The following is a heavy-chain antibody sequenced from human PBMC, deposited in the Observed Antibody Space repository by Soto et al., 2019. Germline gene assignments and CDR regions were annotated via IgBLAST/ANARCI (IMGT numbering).Heavy chain of an antibody. CDR3: AKESCSRTTCYAGENGMDV. D-gene: IGHD2-2*01. Sequence: QVQLVESGGGVVQPGRSLRLSCAASGFTFNSYGMHWVRQAPGKGLEWVAVISYDGSNKYHADSVKGRFTISRDNSKNXLXXQMNSLRAEDTAVYYCAKESCSRTTCYAGENGMDVWGQGTTVTVSS. V-gene: IGHV3-30*18. CDR2: ISYDGSNK. CDR1: GFTFNSYG. J-gene: IGHJ6*02.